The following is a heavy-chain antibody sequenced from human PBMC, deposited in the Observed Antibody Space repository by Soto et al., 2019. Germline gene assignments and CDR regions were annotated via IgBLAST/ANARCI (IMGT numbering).Heavy chain of an antibody. CDR1: GFSFTNSA. V-gene: IGHV1-58*01. Sequence: SVKVSCKTSGFSFTNSAVQWVRQARGQHLEWIGRNVVGSGDTDYAQEFQERATITSDMSTSTVNMELSSLRSDDTAVYYCEAALYSGYDGIDYWGQGTLVTVSS. D-gene: IGHD5-12*01. CDR2: NVVGSGDT. CDR3: EAALYSGYDGIDY. J-gene: IGHJ4*02.